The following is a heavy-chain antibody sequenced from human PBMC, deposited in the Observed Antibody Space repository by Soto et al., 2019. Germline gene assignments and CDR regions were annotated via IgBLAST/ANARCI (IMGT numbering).Heavy chain of an antibody. CDR3: ARGPGWNATSAKVDY. J-gene: IGHJ4*02. V-gene: IGHV4-34*01. D-gene: IGHD1-1*01. CDR2: INHSGST. CDR1: GGSFSGYY. Sequence: SETLSLTWAVYGGSFSGYYWSWIRQPPGKGLEWIGEINHSGSTNYILSLKSRVTISVDTSKNQFSLNLRSVTAADTAVYYCARGPGWNATSAKVDYLGKGTLVT.